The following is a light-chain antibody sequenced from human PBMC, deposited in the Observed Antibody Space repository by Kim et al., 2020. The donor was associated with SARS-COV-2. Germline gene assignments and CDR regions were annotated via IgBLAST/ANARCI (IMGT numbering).Light chain of an antibody. J-gene: IGKJ1*01. CDR3: QKYDSAPRT. Sequence: SSVGDRITNTCRAVQGISNYLAWYQQKPGKVPKLLIYSASALQSGDPSRFSGSGSGTDFTLTISSLQPEDVATYYCQKYDSAPRTFGQGTKVDIK. CDR1: QGISNY. V-gene: IGKV1-27*01. CDR2: SAS.